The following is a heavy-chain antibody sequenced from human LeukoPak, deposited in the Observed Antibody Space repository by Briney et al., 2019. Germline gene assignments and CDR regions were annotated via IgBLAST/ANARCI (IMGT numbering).Heavy chain of an antibody. V-gene: IGHV1-18*04. CDR1: GYTFTMYY. CDR2: ISAYNGNT. D-gene: IGHD1-7*01. CDR3: ARDAKNNWNYEAFDI. J-gene: IGHJ3*02. Sequence: GASVKVSCKASGYTFTMYYIHWVRQAPGQGLEWMGWISAYNGNTNYAQKLQGRVTMTTDTSTSTAYMELRSLRSDDTAVYYCARDAKNNWNYEAFDIWGQGTMVTVSS.